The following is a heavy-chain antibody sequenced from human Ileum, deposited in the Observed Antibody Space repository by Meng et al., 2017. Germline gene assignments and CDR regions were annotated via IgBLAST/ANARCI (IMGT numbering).Heavy chain of an antibody. J-gene: IGHJ4*02. D-gene: IGHD6-19*01. V-gene: IGHV4-4*02. CDR1: GASISSGNW. CDR3: ARHIGVPGTRGFDY. Sequence: QVPLQEAGPGPVQPSEPLSLTCSVSGASISSGNWWSWVRQSPGKGLEWIGEMYHSGTTNYNPSLKSRVTISLDTSKNQLSLKLTSVTAADTAVYYCARHIGVPGTRGFDYWGQGTLVTVSS. CDR2: MYHSGTT.